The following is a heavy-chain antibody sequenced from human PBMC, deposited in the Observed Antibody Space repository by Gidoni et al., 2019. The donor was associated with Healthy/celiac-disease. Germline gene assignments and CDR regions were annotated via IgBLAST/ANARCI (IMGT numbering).Heavy chain of an antibody. CDR1: GCTLTGYY. CDR3: ATSKNTAMVTGAVY. J-gene: IGHJ4*02. V-gene: IGHV1-2*02. D-gene: IGHD5-18*01. CDR2: INPSSGGT. Sequence: QVQLVQSGAEVKKPGASVKVSCKASGCTLTGYYLHWVRQAPGTGLEGMGWINPSSGGTNYAQKFQGRVTMTRDTSISTAYMELSRLRSDDTAVYYCATSKNTAMVTGAVYWGQGTLVTVSS.